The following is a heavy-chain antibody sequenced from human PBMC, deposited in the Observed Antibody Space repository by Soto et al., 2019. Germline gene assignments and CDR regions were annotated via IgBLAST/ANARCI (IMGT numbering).Heavy chain of an antibody. Sequence: QVQLQQWGAGLLKPSETLSLTCAVYGGSFSGYYWSWIRQPPGKGLEWIGEINHSGSTNYNPSLKSRVTLSVDTSKNQFSLKLSSVTAADTAVYYCASMSPTGLPGGYYWGQGTLVTVSS. J-gene: IGHJ4*02. CDR2: INHSGST. V-gene: IGHV4-34*01. D-gene: IGHD3-16*01. CDR3: ASMSPTGLPGGYY. CDR1: GGSFSGYY.